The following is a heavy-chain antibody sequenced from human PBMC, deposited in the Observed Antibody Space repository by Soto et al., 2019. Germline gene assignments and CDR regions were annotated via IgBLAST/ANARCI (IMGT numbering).Heavy chain of an antibody. V-gene: IGHV4-31*03. J-gene: IGHJ6*03. CDR1: GGSIRSGGYY. D-gene: IGHD1-7*01. CDR3: ARGGAGTTFFQFYYYMDV. Sequence: SETLSLTCTVSGGSIRSGGYYWSWIRQHPGKGLEWIGEINHSGSTNYNPSLKSRVTISVDTSKNQFSLKLSSVTAADTAVYYCARGGAGTTFFQFYYYMDVWGKGTTVTVSS. CDR2: INHSGST.